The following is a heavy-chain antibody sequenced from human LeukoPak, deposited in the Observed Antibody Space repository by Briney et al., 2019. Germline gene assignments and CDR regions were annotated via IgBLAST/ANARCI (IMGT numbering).Heavy chain of an antibody. V-gene: IGHV3-53*04. Sequence: GGSLRLSCAASGFTVSSNYMSWVRQAPGKGLEWVSGIYNGGSTYYADSVKGRFTISRHNSKNTLYLQMNSLRAEDTAVYYCASTIAVAGPKGPDWFDPWGQGTLVTVSS. CDR1: GFTVSSNY. CDR3: ASTIAVAGPKGPDWFDP. D-gene: IGHD6-19*01. J-gene: IGHJ5*02. CDR2: IYNGGST.